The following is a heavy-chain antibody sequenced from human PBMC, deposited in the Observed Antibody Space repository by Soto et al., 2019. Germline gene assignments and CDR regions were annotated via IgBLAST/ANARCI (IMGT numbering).Heavy chain of an antibody. CDR1: GGSINSGGYS. J-gene: IGHJ6*02. CDR2: IYPSGSA. CDR3: AREIFPYGMDV. D-gene: IGHD3-3*01. Sequence: SETLSLTCGVSGGSINSGGYSWSWIRQPPGRGLEWIGNIYPSGSANYSPSLKTRVTISVDRSMNQFYLNLGSVTAADTAVYYCAREIFPYGMDVWGPGTTVTVCS. V-gene: IGHV4-30-2*01.